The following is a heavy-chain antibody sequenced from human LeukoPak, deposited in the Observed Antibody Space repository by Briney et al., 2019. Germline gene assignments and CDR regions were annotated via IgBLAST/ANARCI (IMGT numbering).Heavy chain of an antibody. CDR2: IYYSGSI. Sequence: SETLSLICTVSGGSISSYYWSWIRQPPGKGLEWIGYIYYSGSINYNPSLKSRVTISVDTSKNQFSLKVSSVTAAVTAVYYCARGNWYLDYWGQGTLVTVSS. D-gene: IGHD1-1*01. V-gene: IGHV4-59*01. J-gene: IGHJ4*02. CDR3: ARGNWYLDY. CDR1: GGSISSYY.